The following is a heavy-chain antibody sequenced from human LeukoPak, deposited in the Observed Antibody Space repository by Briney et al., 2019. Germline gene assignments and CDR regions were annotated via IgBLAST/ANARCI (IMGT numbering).Heavy chain of an antibody. D-gene: IGHD2-15*01. CDR2: ISGSGTGT. V-gene: IGHV3-23*01. Sequence: GGSLRLSCAASGFTFSTYAMNWARQAPGKGLEWVSVISGSGTGTYYADSVKGRFTISRDNSNNTLHLQMNSLRAEDTALYYCAKGRGYCSGASCAGTAFDIWGQGTMVTVSS. CDR1: GFTFSTYA. CDR3: AKGRGYCSGASCAGTAFDI. J-gene: IGHJ3*02.